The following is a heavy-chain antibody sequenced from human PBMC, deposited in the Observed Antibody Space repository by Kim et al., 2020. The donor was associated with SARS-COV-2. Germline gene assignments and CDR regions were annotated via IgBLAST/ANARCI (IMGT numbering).Heavy chain of an antibody. CDR1: GFTFSSYD. CDR2: IGTAGDT. Sequence: GGSLRLSCAASGFTFSSYDMHWVRQATGKGLEWVSAIGTAGDTYYPGSVKGRFTISRENAKNSLYLQMNSLRAGDTAVYYCARGGRYCSSTSCYEGRYYYGMDVWGQGTTVTVSS. CDR3: ARGGRYCSSTSCYEGRYYYGMDV. D-gene: IGHD2-2*01. V-gene: IGHV3-13*01. J-gene: IGHJ6*02.